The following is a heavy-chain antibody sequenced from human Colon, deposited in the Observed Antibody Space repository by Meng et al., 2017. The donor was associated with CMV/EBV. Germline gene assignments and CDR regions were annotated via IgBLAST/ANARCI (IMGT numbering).Heavy chain of an antibody. CDR3: ARVLIVGDYADAFDI. CDR1: GGSISSNTYY. V-gene: IGHV4-39*07. J-gene: IGHJ3*02. CDR2: IYSSGST. D-gene: IGHD1-26*01. Sequence: SETLSLTCTVSGGSISSNTYYWAWIRQPPGKGLEWIGSIYSSGSTYYNPSLKSRVTLSLDTSKSQLSLKLSSVTAADTAVYYCARVLIVGDYADAFDIWGQGTKVTVSS.